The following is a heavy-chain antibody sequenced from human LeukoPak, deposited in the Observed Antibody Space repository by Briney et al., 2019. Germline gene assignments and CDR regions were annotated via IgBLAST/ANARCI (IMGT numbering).Heavy chain of an antibody. CDR3: ARDSVVVPEFAEYYYGMDV. D-gene: IGHD2-2*01. J-gene: IGHJ6*02. CDR1: GFTFSSYA. V-gene: IGHV3-64*01. Sequence: GGSLRLSCAASGFTFSSYAMHWVRQAPGKGLEYVSAISSNGGSTYYANSVKGGFTISRDNSKNTLYLQMGSLRAEDMAVYYCARDSVVVPEFAEYYYGMDVWGQGTTVTVSS. CDR2: ISSNGGST.